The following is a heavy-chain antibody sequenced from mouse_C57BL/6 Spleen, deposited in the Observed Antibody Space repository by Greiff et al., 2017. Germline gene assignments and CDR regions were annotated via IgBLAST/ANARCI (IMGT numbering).Heavy chain of an antibody. V-gene: IGHV1-5*01. CDR1: GYTFTSYW. CDR2: IYPGNSDT. Sequence: EVQLQQSGPVLARPGASVKMSCKTSGYTFTSYWMHWVKQRPGQGLEWIGAIYPGNSDTSYNQKFKGKAKLTAVTSASTAYMELSSLTNEDSAVYYCTRASLYYSNYLYAMDYWGQGTSVTVSS. J-gene: IGHJ4*01. D-gene: IGHD2-5*01. CDR3: TRASLYYSNYLYAMDY.